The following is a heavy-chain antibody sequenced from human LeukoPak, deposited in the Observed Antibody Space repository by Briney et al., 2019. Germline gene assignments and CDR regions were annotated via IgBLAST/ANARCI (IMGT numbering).Heavy chain of an antibody. Sequence: GRSLRLSCAASGFTFSGSGFHWVRQAPGKGLEWVAVIWYDGSNKYYADSVRGRFTISRDNSKNTVHLQMNSLRAEDTAVYYCARDRGYYGSGSYQTKNWFDPWGQGTLVTVSS. CDR1: GFTFSGSG. D-gene: IGHD3-10*01. CDR3: ARDRGYYGSGSYQTKNWFDP. V-gene: IGHV3-33*01. CDR2: IWYDGSNK. J-gene: IGHJ5*02.